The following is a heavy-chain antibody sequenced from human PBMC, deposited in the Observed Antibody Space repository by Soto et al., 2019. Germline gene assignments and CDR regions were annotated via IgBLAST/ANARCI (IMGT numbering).Heavy chain of an antibody. Sequence: ASVKVSCKXSGYTFTSYDINWVRQATGQGLEWMGWMNPNSGNTGYAQKFQGRVTMTRNTSISTAYMELSSLRSEDTAVYYCARGRTNVIFGVVIRGYYYYGMDVWGQGTTVTVSS. CDR1: GYTFTSYD. V-gene: IGHV1-8*01. D-gene: IGHD3-3*01. CDR2: MNPNSGNT. J-gene: IGHJ6*02. CDR3: ARGRTNVIFGVVIRGYYYYGMDV.